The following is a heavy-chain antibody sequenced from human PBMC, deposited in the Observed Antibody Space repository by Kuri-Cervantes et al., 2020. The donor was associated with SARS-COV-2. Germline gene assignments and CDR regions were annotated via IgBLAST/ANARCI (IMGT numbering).Heavy chain of an antibody. V-gene: IGHV2-26*01. CDR1: GFSLSTSGVG. Sequence: SGPTLVKPTQTLTLTCTFSGFSLSTSGVGVGWIRQPPGKALEWLAHVFSNDEKSYSTSLKSRLTISKDTYKSQVVLTMTNMDPVDTATYYCARTPQVTIFGVVNPYYMDVWGQGTTVTVSS. CDR3: ARTPQVTIFGVVNPYYMDV. CDR2: VFSNDEK. J-gene: IGHJ6*03. D-gene: IGHD3-3*01.